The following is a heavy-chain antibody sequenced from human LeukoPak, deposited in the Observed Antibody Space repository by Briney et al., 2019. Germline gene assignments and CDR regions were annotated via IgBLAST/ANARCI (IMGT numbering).Heavy chain of an antibody. CDR3: AQDRIAVAGLYYYYRMDV. CDR1: GFTFSSYA. CDR2: ISSSGGST. J-gene: IGHJ6*02. D-gene: IGHD6-19*01. Sequence: PGGSLRLSCAASGFTFSSYAMSWVRQAPGKGLEWVSAISSSGGSTYYADSVKGRFTISRDNSKNTLYLQMNSLRAEDTAVYYCAQDRIAVAGLYYYYRMDVWGQGTTVTVSS. V-gene: IGHV3-23*01.